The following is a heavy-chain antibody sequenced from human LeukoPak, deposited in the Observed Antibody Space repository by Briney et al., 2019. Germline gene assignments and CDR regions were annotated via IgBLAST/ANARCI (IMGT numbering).Heavy chain of an antibody. D-gene: IGHD2-2*01. CDR1: GFTFGDYA. J-gene: IGHJ5*02. Sequence: PGGSLRLSCTAPGFTFGDYAMSWVRQAPGKGLEWVGFIRSKAYGGTTEYAASVKGRFTISRDDSKSIAYLQMNSLKTEDAAVYYCTRLVLGYCSSTSCRPGGWFDPWGQGTLVTVSS. CDR3: TRLVLGYCSSTSCRPGGWFDP. V-gene: IGHV3-49*04. CDR2: IRSKAYGGTT.